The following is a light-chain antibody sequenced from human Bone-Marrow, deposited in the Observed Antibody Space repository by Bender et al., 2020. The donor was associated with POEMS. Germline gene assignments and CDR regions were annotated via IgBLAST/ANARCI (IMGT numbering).Light chain of an antibody. CDR2: QVN. CDR1: SSDISAYDF. J-gene: IGLJ3*02. V-gene: IGLV2-8*01. Sequence: QSALTQPPSASGSPGQSVTISCTGTSSDISAYDFVSWYQQYPGTVPKLIIYQVNKRPLGVPDRFSGSKSGNTASLTISGLQAEDEAVYYCASYTTSSTLVFGGGTKLTVL. CDR3: ASYTTSSTLV.